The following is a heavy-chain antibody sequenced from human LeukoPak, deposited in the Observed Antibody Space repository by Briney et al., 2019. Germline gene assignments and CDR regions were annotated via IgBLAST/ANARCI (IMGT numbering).Heavy chain of an antibody. Sequence: ASVKFSCKASGYTFTTYGVTWVRQAPGQGLEWMGWISGSNGNTNYSPRLQDRVTMTTDTSATTAYMELRRLRSDDTAVYYCASGEYQTGWPPKTAEYFRYWGQGTRVTVSS. D-gene: IGHD2/OR15-2a*01. J-gene: IGHJ1*01. V-gene: IGHV1-18*01. CDR1: GYTFTTYG. CDR3: ASGEYQTGWPPKTAEYFRY. CDR2: ISGSNGNT.